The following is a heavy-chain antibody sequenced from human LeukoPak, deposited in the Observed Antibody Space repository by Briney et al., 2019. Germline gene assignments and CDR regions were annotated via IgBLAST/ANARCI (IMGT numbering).Heavy chain of an antibody. CDR3: ARCGLDFWSGYFPRYYYYMDV. V-gene: IGHV3-53*01. CDR2: IYSGGST. D-gene: IGHD3-3*01. Sequence: GGSLRLSCAASGFTVSSNYVSWVRQAPGKGLEWVSVIYSGGSTYYADSVKGRFTISRDNSKNTLYLQMNSLRAEDTAVYYYARCGLDFWSGYFPRYYYYMDVWGKGATVTVSS. J-gene: IGHJ6*03. CDR1: GFTVSSNY.